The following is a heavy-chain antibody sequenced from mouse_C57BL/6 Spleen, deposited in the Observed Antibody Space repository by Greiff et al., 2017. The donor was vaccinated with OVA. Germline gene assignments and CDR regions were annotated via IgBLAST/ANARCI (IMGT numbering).Heavy chain of an antibody. CDR2: ISSGGDYI. V-gene: IGHV5-9-1*02. CDR3: TREGREAWFAY. J-gene: IGHJ3*01. Sequence: EVKLVESGEGLVKPGGSLKLSCAASGFTFSSYAMSWVRQTPEKRLEWVAYISSGGDYIYYADTVKGRFTISRDNARNTLYLQMSSRKSEDTAMYYCTREGREAWFAYWGQGTLVTVSA. CDR1: GFTFSSYA.